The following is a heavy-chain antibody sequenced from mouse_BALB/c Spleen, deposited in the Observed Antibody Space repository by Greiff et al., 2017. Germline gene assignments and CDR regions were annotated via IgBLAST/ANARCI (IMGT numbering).Heavy chain of an antibody. Sequence: EVKLVESGGGLVQPGGSLKLSCAASGFTFSSYGMSWVRQTPDKRLEWVATISSGGSYTYYPDSVKGRFTISRDNAKNTLYLQMSSLKSEDTAMYYCARGPFPRPSYFDYWGQGTTLTVSS. CDR3: ARGPFPRPSYFDY. CDR2: ISSGGSYT. J-gene: IGHJ2*01. V-gene: IGHV5-6*03. CDR1: GFTFSSYG.